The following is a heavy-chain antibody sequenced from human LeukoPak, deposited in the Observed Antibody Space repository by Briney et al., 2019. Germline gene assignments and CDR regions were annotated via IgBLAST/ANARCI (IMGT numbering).Heavy chain of an antibody. V-gene: IGHV1-2*04. J-gene: IGHJ4*02. CDR2: INPNSGGT. Sequence: ASVKVSCKASGYTFTGYYIHWVRQAPGQGLEWMGWINPNSGGTNYAQKFQGWVTMTRDTSISTAYMELSRLRSDDTAVYYCAREKRLYSSGSHFDYWGQGTLVTVPS. CDR1: GYTFTGYY. D-gene: IGHD3-10*01. CDR3: AREKRLYSSGSHFDY.